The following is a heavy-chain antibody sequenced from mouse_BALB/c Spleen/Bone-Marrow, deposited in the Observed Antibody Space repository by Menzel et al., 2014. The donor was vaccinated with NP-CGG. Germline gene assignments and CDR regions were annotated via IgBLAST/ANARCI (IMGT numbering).Heavy chain of an antibody. Sequence: EVQRVESGGGLVKLGGSLKLSCAASGFTFSSYYMSWVRQTPEKRLELVAAINSNGGSTYYPDTVKGRFTISRDNAKNTLYLQMSSLKSEDTALYYCARRGWDGYFDYWGQGNTLTVSS. CDR2: INSNGGST. CDR3: ARRGWDGYFDY. V-gene: IGHV5-6-2*01. J-gene: IGHJ2*01. CDR1: GFTFSSYY. D-gene: IGHD4-1*01.